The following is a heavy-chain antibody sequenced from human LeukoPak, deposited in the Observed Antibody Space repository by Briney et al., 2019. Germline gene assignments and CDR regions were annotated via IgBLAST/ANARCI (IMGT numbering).Heavy chain of an antibody. CDR1: GFTFSSSS. Sequence: GGSLRLSCAASGFTFSSSSMNWVRQAPGKGLEWVSSISSSGRYIYFADSMKGRFTISRDNAKNSVSLQMNSLRGEDTAVYYCAKSLTPDRDWFDSWGQGTLVVVSS. CDR3: AKSLTPDRDWFDS. J-gene: IGHJ5*01. CDR2: ISSSGRYI. D-gene: IGHD4/OR15-4a*01. V-gene: IGHV3-21*01.